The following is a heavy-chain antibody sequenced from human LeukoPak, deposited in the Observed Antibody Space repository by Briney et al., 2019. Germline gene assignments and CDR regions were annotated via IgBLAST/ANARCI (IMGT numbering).Heavy chain of an antibody. CDR3: AKDRAWGFDY. Sequence: GSLRLSCAASGFTFSIYGMSWVRQAPGKGLEWVSAISGNGDYTYYADSVKGRFTISRDNSKNTLHLQMNSLRVEDSAVYYCAKDRAWGFDYWGQGTLVTVSS. V-gene: IGHV3-23*01. CDR2: ISGNGDYT. D-gene: IGHD7-27*01. J-gene: IGHJ4*02. CDR1: GFTFSIYG.